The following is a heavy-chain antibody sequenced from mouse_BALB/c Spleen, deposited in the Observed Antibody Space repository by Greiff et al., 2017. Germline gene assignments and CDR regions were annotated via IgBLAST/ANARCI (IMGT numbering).Heavy chain of an antibody. CDR1: GFTFTDYT. V-gene: IGHV1-18*01. CDR3: SRAGNAVVAKNFDV. D-gene: IGHD1-1*01. Sequence: EVQLQQSGPGLVKPGASVKISCKTSGFTFTDYTMRWVNQSHGKSLEWIGGINPNNGGTSYNQKLKGKATLTVDKSSSTAYMELRSLTSEDSAVYYCSRAGNAVVAKNFDVWGAGTTVTVSS. J-gene: IGHJ1*01. CDR2: INPNNGGT.